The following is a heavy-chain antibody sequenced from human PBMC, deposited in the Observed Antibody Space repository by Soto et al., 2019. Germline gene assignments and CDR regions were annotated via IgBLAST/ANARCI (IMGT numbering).Heavy chain of an antibody. CDR3: ASDSHCDGGNCPMGGFDM. Sequence: ECVKISCKGAGYGFSIHWVAWLRQIPGKGLEWVGIIYPCNSNTMYSPSFQGQVTISADTALSTTYLQWDTLKPSDTAIYFCASDSHCDGGNCPMGGFDMWGQGTMVTVSS. V-gene: IGHV5-51*01. CDR1: GYGFSIHW. J-gene: IGHJ3*02. D-gene: IGHD2-15*01. CDR2: IYPCNSNT.